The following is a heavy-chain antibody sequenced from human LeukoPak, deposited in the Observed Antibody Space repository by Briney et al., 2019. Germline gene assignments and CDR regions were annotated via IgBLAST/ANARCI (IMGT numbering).Heavy chain of an antibody. CDR3: ARHRQRTKLDAFDI. J-gene: IGHJ3*02. D-gene: IGHD6-25*01. Sequence: SETLSLTCTVSGGTISSYYWSWIRQPPGKGLEWIGYIYYSGSTYYNPSLKSRVTISVDTSKNQFSLKLSSVTAADTAVYYCARHRQRTKLDAFDIWGQGTMVTVSS. CDR2: IYYSGST. V-gene: IGHV4-59*04. CDR1: GGTISSYY.